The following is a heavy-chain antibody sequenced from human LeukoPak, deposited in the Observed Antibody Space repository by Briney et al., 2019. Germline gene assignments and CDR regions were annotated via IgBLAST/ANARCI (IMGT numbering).Heavy chain of an antibody. V-gene: IGHV1-18*01. D-gene: IGHD5-24*01. Sequence: ASVKVSCKASGYTFRSYDITWVRQAPGQGLEWMGWISPNNGNTNYAQKFQGRVTMTTDTPTSTAYMEMRSLRSDDTAVYYCARDSRVRDGYNSNYWGQGTLVTVSS. J-gene: IGHJ4*02. CDR1: GYTFRSYD. CDR3: ARDSRVRDGYNSNY. CDR2: ISPNNGNT.